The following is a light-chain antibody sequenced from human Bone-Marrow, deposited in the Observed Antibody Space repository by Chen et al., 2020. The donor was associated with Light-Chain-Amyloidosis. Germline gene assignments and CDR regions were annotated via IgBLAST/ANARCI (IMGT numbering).Light chain of an antibody. CDR1: QSLLQSNGYKY. J-gene: IGKJ1*01. Sequence: DIVMTQSPLSLPVTPGEPASISCRSSQSLLQSNGYKYLDWYLQKPGQSPKLLIYLGSNRSSGVPDRISGSGSGTDVTLKISRVEAEDVGVYYCMQALQAPWTFGQGTKVEIK. CDR2: LGS. CDR3: MQALQAPWT. V-gene: IGKV2-28*01.